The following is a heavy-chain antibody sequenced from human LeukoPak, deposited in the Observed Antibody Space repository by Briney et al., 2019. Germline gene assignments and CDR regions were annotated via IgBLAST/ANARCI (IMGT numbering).Heavy chain of an antibody. CDR3: ARDGGYYDSSGFSAFDI. V-gene: IGHV3-30-3*01. J-gene: IGHJ3*02. CDR1: GFTFSSYA. CDR2: ISYDGSNK. D-gene: IGHD3-22*01. Sequence: PGGSLRLSCAASGFTFSSYAMHWVRQAPGKGLEWVAVISYDGSNKYYADSVKGRFTISRDNSKNTLYLQMNSLRAEDTAVYYCARDGGYYDSSGFSAFDIWGQGTMVTVSS.